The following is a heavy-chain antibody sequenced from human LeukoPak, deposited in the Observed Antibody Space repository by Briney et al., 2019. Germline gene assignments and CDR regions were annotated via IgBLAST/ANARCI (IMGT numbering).Heavy chain of an antibody. J-gene: IGHJ4*02. V-gene: IGHV4-34*01. D-gene: IGHD3-9*01. CDR3: ARHIYDILTGSPDYFDY. Sequence: SETLSLTCAVYGGSFSGYYWSWIRQPPGKGLEWIGEINHSGSTNYNPSLKSRVTISVDTSKNQFSLKLSSVTAADTAVYYCARHIYDILTGSPDYFDYWGQGTLVTVSS. CDR1: GGSFSGYY. CDR2: INHSGST.